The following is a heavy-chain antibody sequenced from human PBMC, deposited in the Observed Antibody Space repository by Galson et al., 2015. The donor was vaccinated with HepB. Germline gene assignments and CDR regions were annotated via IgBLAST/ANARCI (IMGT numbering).Heavy chain of an antibody. J-gene: IGHJ4*02. D-gene: IGHD6-13*01. V-gene: IGHV1-24*01. Sequence: SVKVSCKVSGYTLTELSMHWVRQAPGKGLEWMGGFDPEDGETIYAQKFQGRVTMTEDTSTDTAYMELSSLRSEDTAVYYCATEGRIAADRLARGPFDYWGQGTLVTVSS. CDR3: ATEGRIAADRLARGPFDY. CDR1: GYTLTELS. CDR2: FDPEDGET.